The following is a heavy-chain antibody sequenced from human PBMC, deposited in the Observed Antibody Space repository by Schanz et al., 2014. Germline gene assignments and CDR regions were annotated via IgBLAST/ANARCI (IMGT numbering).Heavy chain of an antibody. D-gene: IGHD3-10*01. V-gene: IGHV3-23*04. CDR2: ITGASDHI. Sequence: EVQLVESGGGLIQPGGSLRLSCAASGFIFGSSVMAWVRQAPGKGLEWVSGITGASDHIDYAESVKGRFTISRDNFKGALYLQMNSLRPEDTAVYYCAKYRGYYRVSGSYRELEYWGQGTLVTVSS. J-gene: IGHJ4*02. CDR3: AKYRGYYRVSGSYRELEY. CDR1: GFIFGSSV.